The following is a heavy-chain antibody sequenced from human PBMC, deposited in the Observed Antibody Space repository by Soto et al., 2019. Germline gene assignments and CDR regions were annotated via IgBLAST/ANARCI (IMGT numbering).Heavy chain of an antibody. Sequence: ASVKVSCKASGYTFTSYYMHWVRQAPGQGLEWMGIINPSGGSTSYAQKFQGRVTMTRDTSTSTVYMELSSLRSEDTAVYYCATVYGEVPGAAYYFDYWGQGTLVTVSS. CDR2: INPSGGST. V-gene: IGHV1-46*03. CDR3: ATVYGEVPGAAYYFDY. D-gene: IGHD4-17*01. CDR1: GYTFTSYY. J-gene: IGHJ4*02.